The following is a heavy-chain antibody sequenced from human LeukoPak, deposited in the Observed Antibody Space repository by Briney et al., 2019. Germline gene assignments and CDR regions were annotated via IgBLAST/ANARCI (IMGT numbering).Heavy chain of an antibody. V-gene: IGHV4-39*07. CDR2: IYDSGST. D-gene: IGHD2-8*01. CDR1: GGSIRSSYYY. Sequence: SETLSLTCTVSGGSIRSSYYYWGWIRQPPGKGLEWIGSIYDSGSTYYNPSLKSRVTISVDTSKNQFSLKLSSVTAADTAVYYCARGDLGYCTNGVCFIVQFGRLFDYWGQGTLVTVSS. CDR3: ARGDLGYCTNGVCFIVQFGRLFDY. J-gene: IGHJ4*02.